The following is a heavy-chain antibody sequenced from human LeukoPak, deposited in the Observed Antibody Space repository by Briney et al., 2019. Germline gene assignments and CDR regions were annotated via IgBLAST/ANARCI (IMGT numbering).Heavy chain of an antibody. CDR1: GYTFSDEY. D-gene: IGHD3-16*01. CDR3: ARGGGSRKDAFYI. J-gene: IGHJ3*02. CDR2: NSNSGSYT. Sequence: GGPLRLFCAASGYTFSDEYMIGLRQAPAKALQWVSYNSNSGSYTNYADSVKGRFTISRENAKNSLYLQMNRRRAEDTAVYYCARGGGSRKDAFYIGGQGTMVTVSS. V-gene: IGHV3-11*06.